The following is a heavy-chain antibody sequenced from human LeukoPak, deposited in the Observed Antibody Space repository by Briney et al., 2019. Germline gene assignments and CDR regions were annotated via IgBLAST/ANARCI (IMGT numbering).Heavy chain of an antibody. V-gene: IGHV4-34*01. J-gene: IGHJ2*01. CDR3: ARVLEGSSGQHWYFDL. CDR2: INHSGST. CDR1: GGSFSGYY. Sequence: PSETLSLTCAVYGGSFSGYYWSWIRQPPGKGLEWIGEINHSGSTNYNPSLKSRVTISVDTSKNQFSLKLSSVTAADAAVYYCARVLEGSSGQHWYFDLWGRGTLVTVSS. D-gene: IGHD6-19*01.